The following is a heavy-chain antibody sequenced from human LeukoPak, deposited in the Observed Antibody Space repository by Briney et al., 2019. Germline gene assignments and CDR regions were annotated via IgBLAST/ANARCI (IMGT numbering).Heavy chain of an antibody. CDR3: ARGGMIVPVD. D-gene: IGHD2-2*01. V-gene: IGHV3-53*01. J-gene: IGHJ4*02. Sequence: GGSLRLSCAASGFTFSSYAMSWVRQAPGQGLEWVSVIYSGGSTFYADSVKGRFTISRDNSKNTLYLQLNSLRAEDTAVYYCARGGMIVPVDWGQGTLVTVSS. CDR2: IYSGGST. CDR1: GFTFSSYA.